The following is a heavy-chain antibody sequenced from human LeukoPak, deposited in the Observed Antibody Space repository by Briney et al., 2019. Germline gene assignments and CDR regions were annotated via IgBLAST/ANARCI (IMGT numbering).Heavy chain of an antibody. CDR2: MSAYNGNT. CDR3: ARASSAVAAAGTNFDY. V-gene: IGHV1-18*01. J-gene: IGHJ4*02. Sequence: ASVKVSCKASGYTLTTYAFSWVRQAPGQGLEWTGWMSAYNGNTNYAQKLQGRVTMTTDTSTSTAYMELRSLRSDDTAVYYCARASSAVAAAGTNFDYWGPGTLVTVSP. D-gene: IGHD6-19*01. CDR1: GYTLTTYA.